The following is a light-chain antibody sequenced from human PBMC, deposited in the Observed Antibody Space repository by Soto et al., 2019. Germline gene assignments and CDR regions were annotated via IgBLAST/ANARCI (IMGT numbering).Light chain of an antibody. V-gene: IGKV1-39*01. J-gene: IGKJ1*01. CDR2: AAA. CDR1: QSISNY. CDR3: QQSYSTPRT. Sequence: DIQMTQSPSSLSASVGDRVTITCRASQSISNYLNWYQQKPGKAPKLLMYAAASLQSGVPSRFGGRGSGTDFTLTISSLQPEDFAIYYCQQSYSTPRTFGQGTKVEIK.